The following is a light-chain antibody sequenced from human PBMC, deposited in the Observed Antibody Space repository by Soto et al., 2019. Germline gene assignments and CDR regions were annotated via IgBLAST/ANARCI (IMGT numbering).Light chain of an antibody. V-gene: IGLV2-8*01. CDR3: KSYAGSNTYV. J-gene: IGLJ1*01. CDR1: KSDIGVYVF. Sequence: QSALTQPPSASGSPGQSFTISCTGTKSDIGVYVFVSWYQHHPGKAPRLIIYEVVQRPSGVPDRFSGSKSGNTASLTVSGLQAADEADYFCKSYAGSNTYVFGSGTNVTVL. CDR2: EVV.